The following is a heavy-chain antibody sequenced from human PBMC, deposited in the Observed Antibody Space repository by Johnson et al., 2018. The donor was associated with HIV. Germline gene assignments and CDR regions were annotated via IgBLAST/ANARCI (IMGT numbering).Heavy chain of an antibody. D-gene: IGHD2-8*01. CDR3: ARNSGNGLVLRGDAFDM. V-gene: IGHV3-30-3*01. Sequence: QVQLVESGGGVVQPGRSLRLSCAASGFTFSNHAMYWVRQAPGKGLEWVALMSYDGSIKYFADSVKGRFTISRDNSKNTLHLQMNSLRPEDTAVYYCARNSGNGLVLRGDAFDMWGQGTMVTVSS. J-gene: IGHJ3*02. CDR2: MSYDGSIK. CDR1: GFTFSNHA.